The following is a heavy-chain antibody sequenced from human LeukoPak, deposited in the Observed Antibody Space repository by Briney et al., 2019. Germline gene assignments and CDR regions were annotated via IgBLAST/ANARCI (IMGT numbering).Heavy chain of an antibody. D-gene: IGHD1-26*01. CDR2: IYYSGST. V-gene: IGHV4-34*01. Sequence: PSETLSLTCAVYGGSFSGYYWSWIRQPPGKGLEWIGSIYYSGSTYYNPSLKSRVTISVDTSKNQFSLKLSSVTAADTAVYYCARPRYSGSSGDYWGREPWSPSPQ. J-gene: IGHJ4*02. CDR3: ARPRYSGSSGDY. CDR1: GGSFSGYY.